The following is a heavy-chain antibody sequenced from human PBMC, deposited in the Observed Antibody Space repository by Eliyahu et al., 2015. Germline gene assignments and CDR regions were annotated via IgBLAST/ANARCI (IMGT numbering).Heavy chain of an antibody. CDR1: GXTLRSYA. J-gene: IGHJ4*02. CDR2: ISGSGNNA. Sequence: EVQLLESGGGLVQPGGSLRLSCAGSGXTLRSYAMSWVRQAPGKGLEGVSAISGSGNNAYYADSVKGRFIISRDNSNNTLFLQMNSLRAEDTAVYYCARNWNWGGYFEYWGQGTLVTVSS. D-gene: IGHD1-7*01. V-gene: IGHV3-23*01. CDR3: ARNWNWGGYFEY.